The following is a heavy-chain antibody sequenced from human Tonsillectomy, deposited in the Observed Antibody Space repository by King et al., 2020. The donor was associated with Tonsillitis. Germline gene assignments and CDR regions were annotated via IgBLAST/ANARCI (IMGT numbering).Heavy chain of an antibody. J-gene: IGHJ4*02. Sequence: QLVQSGGGVVQPGRSLRLSCAPSGFTFSSYGMHWVRQAPGKGLEWVAVIWYDGSNKYYADSVKGRFTISGDNSKNTLYLQMNSLRAEDTAVYYCARDQSLYSSSSLIDYWSQGTLVTVSS. CDR1: GFTFSSYG. CDR3: ARDQSLYSSSSLIDY. CDR2: IWYDGSNK. D-gene: IGHD6-6*01. V-gene: IGHV3-33*01.